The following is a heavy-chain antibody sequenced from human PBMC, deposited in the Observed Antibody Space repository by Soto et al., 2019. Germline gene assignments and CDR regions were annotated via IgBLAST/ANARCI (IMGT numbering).Heavy chain of an antibody. CDR2: IIPILGIA. CDR3: ARTIFGVVTQLDY. CDR1: GGTFSSYT. D-gene: IGHD3-3*01. J-gene: IGHJ4*02. V-gene: IGHV1-69*02. Sequence: QVQLVQSGAEVKKPGSSVKVSCKASGGTFSSYTISWVRQAPGQGLEWMGRIIPILGIANYAQKFQGRVTITADKSTSTAYMELSSLRPEDTAVYYCARTIFGVVTQLDYWGQGTLVTVSS.